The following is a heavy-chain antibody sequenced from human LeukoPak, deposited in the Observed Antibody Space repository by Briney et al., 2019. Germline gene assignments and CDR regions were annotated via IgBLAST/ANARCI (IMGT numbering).Heavy chain of an antibody. Sequence: ASVKVSCKASGYTFTSYDINWVRQATGQGLEWMGWMNPNSGNTGYAQKFQGRVTMTRNTSISTAYMELSSLRSEDTAVYYCARGAYYYDSSGYPPTYYFDYWGQGTLVTVSS. CDR2: MNPNSGNT. D-gene: IGHD3-22*01. V-gene: IGHV1-8*01. CDR3: ARGAYYYDSSGYPPTYYFDY. CDR1: GYTFTSYD. J-gene: IGHJ4*02.